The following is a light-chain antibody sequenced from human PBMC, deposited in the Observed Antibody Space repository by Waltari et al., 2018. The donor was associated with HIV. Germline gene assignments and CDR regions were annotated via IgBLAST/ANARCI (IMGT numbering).Light chain of an antibody. CDR1: STDVRFYNY. V-gene: IGLV2-14*01. CDR3: SSYTTNSTPVV. J-gene: IGLJ2*01. Sequence: QSALTQPASVSGSPGQSITISCTGTSTDVRFYNYVSWYQLHPGKAPKLIIYEVNKRPSGVSNRFSGSKSGNTASLTISGLQAEDEADYYCSSYTTNSTPVVFGGGTKLTVL. CDR2: EVN.